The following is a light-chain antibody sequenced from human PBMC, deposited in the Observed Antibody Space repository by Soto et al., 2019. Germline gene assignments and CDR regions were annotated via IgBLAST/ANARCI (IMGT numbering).Light chain of an antibody. CDR2: EVN. J-gene: IGLJ1*01. CDR3: KSYAGSNTYV. Sequence: QSALTQPASVSGSPGQSITISCTGTSSDVGGYNYVSWYQQHPGKAPKLMIYEVNKRPSGVPDRFSGSKSGNTASLTVSGLQAADEADYFCKSYAGSNTYVFGSGTKLTVL. CDR1: SSDVGGYNY. V-gene: IGLV2-8*01.